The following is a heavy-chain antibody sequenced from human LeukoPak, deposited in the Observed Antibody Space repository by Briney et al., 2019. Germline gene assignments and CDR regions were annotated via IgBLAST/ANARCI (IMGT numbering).Heavy chain of an antibody. CDR3: AREVGATSYFDY. J-gene: IGHJ4*02. D-gene: IGHD1-26*01. CDR1: GGSFSGYY. Sequence: SETLSLTCAVYGGSFSGYYWSWIRQPPGKGLEWIGEINHSGSTNYNPSLKSRVTISVDTSKNQFSLKLNSVTPEDTAVYYCAREVGATSYFDYWGQGTLVTVSS. V-gene: IGHV4-34*01. CDR2: INHSGST.